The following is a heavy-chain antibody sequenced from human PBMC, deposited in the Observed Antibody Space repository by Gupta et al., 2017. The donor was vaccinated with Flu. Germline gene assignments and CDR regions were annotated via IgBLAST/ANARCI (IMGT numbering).Heavy chain of an antibody. D-gene: IGHD6-13*01. CDR3: VRDVGPIAAAGADW. CDR2: MKPAGGTA. Sequence: NYYREWVRQAPGQRFEWMAIMKPAGGTASYAGDLRGRATMTSDASTSTVYLELTNLSSADTAVYYCVRDVGPIAAAGADWWGQGTLVTVSS. CDR1: NYY. J-gene: IGHJ4*02. V-gene: IGHV1-46*03.